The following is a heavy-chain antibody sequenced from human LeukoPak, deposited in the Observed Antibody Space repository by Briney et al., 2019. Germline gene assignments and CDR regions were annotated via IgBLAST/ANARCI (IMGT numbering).Heavy chain of an antibody. J-gene: IGHJ4*02. D-gene: IGHD3-22*01. CDR2: ISGSGGST. Sequence: GGSLRLSCAAPGFTFSSYAMSWVRQAPGKGLEWVSAISGSGGSTYYADSVKGRFTISRDNSKNTLYLQMNSLRAEDTAVYYCAKALSKMIVVVSRDWGQGTLVTVSS. CDR3: AKALSKMIVVVSRD. CDR1: GFTFSSYA. V-gene: IGHV3-23*01.